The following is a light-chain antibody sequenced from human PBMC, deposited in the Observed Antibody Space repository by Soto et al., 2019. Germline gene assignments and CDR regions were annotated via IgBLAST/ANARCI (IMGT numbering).Light chain of an antibody. J-gene: IGKJ1*01. Sequence: DIQMTQSPSTLSASVGDRVTITCRASQSISGWLAWYQQKPGKAPKLLIYDASSLESGVPSRFSGSGSGTEFTLTISSLQPDDFATYYCQQYFSFSGPFGQGTKVDI. V-gene: IGKV1-5*01. CDR2: DAS. CDR3: QQYFSFSGP. CDR1: QSISGW.